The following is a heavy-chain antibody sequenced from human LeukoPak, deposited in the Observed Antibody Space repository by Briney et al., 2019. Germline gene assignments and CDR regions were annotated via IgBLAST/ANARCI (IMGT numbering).Heavy chain of an antibody. V-gene: IGHV3-66*01. CDR1: EFTVSSNY. Sequence: GGSLRLSCAASEFTVSSNYMSWIRQAPGKGLEWVSVIYSGGSTYYADSVKGRFTISRDKSKNTLYLQMNSLRAEDTAVYYCASTQRGDYFDYWGQGTLVTVSS. J-gene: IGHJ4*02. CDR2: IYSGGST. CDR3: ASTQRGDYFDY. D-gene: IGHD2-15*01.